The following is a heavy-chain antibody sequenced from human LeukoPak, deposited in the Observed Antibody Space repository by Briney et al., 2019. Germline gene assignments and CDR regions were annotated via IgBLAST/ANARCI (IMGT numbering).Heavy chain of an antibody. D-gene: IGHD1-26*01. V-gene: IGHV4-34*01. J-gene: IGHJ4*02. CDR2: INHSGST. CDR1: GGSFSGYY. CDR3: ARGKWELLRGYLYYFDY. Sequence: PSETLSLTCAVYGGSFSGYYWSWIRQPPGKGLEWIGEINHSGSTNYNPSLKSRVTISVDTSKNQFSLKLSAVTAADTAVYYCARGKWELLRGYLYYFDYWGQGTLVTVSS.